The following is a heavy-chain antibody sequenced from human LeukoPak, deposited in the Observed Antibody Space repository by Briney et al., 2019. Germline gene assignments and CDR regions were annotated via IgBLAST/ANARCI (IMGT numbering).Heavy chain of an antibody. V-gene: IGHV3-7*03. CDR3: ARGPVTMVRGVIKDY. CDR1: GFTFSSYW. J-gene: IGHJ4*02. D-gene: IGHD3-10*01. CDR2: IKQDGSEK. Sequence: GGSLRLSCAASGFTFSSYWMSWVRQAPGKGLEWVANIKQDGSEKYYVDSVKGRFTISRDNAKNSLYLQMNSLRAEDTAVYYCARGPVTMVRGVIKDYWGQGTLVTVSS.